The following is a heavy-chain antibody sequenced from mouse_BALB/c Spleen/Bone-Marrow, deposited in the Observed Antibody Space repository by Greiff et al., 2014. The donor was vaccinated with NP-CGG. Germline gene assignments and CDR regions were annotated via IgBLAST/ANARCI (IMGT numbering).Heavy chain of an antibody. CDR3: ARRYGNYYFDY. D-gene: IGHD2-10*02. J-gene: IGHJ2*01. Sequence: EVKLMESGPELVKPGASVKMSCKVSGYTFTSYVMHWVKQKPGQGLEWIGYIHPYNDGTKYNEKFKGKATLTSDKSSSTAYMELSSLTSEDSAVYYCARRYGNYYFDYWGQGTTLTVSS. CDR1: GYTFTSYV. CDR2: IHPYNDGT. V-gene: IGHV1-14*01.